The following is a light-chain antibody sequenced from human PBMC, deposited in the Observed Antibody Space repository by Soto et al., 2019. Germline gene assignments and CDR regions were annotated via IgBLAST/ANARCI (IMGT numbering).Light chain of an antibody. V-gene: IGLV1-44*01. J-gene: IGLJ2*01. CDR1: SSNIGSNT. Sequence: QTVVTQPPSASGTPGQRVTLSCSGSSSNIGSNTVNWYQQLPGTAPKLPIYSNNQRPSGVPDRFSGSKSGTSASLAISGLQSEDEADYYCAAWDDSLNGVVFGGGTKLTVL. CDR3: AAWDDSLNGVV. CDR2: SNN.